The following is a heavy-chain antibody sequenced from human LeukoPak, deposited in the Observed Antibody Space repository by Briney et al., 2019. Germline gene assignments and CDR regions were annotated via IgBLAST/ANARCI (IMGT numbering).Heavy chain of an antibody. J-gene: IGHJ4*02. D-gene: IGHD1-26*01. CDR1: GFTFSYYW. V-gene: IGHV3-7*01. CDR2: IKQDGSEK. CDR3: ASVRGSYSSYYFDY. Sequence: PGGSLRLSCAASGFTFSYYWMSWVRQAPGKGLEWVANIKQDGSEKYYADSVKGRFTISRDNSKNTLYLQMNSLRAEDTAVYYCASVRGSYSSYYFDYWGQGTLVTVSS.